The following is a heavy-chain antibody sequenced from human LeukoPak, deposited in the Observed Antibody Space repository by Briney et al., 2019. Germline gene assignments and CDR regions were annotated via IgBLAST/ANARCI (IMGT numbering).Heavy chain of an antibody. CDR1: GGSISSYY. J-gene: IGHJ4*02. CDR2: IYYSGST. CDR3: AREGYSYGFDY. Sequence: SEILSLTCTVSGGSISSYYWSWIRQPPGKGLEWIGYIYYSGSTNYNPSLKSRVTISVDTSKNQFSLKLSSVTAADTAVYYCAREGYSYGFDYWGQGTLVTVSS. D-gene: IGHD5-18*01. V-gene: IGHV4-59*01.